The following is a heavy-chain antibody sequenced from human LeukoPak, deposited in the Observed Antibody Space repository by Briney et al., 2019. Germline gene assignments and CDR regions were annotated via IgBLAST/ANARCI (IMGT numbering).Heavy chain of an antibody. J-gene: IGHJ6*02. V-gene: IGHV4-59*01. CDR1: GGSISSYY. Sequence: PSETLSLTCTVSGGSISSYYWSWIRQPPGKGLEWIGYIYYSGSTNYNPSLKSRVTISVDTSKNQFSLKLSSVTAADTAVYYCARGLWDKAPYGMDVWGQGTTVTVSS. CDR2: IYYSGST. CDR3: ARGLWDKAPYGMDV. D-gene: IGHD1-26*01.